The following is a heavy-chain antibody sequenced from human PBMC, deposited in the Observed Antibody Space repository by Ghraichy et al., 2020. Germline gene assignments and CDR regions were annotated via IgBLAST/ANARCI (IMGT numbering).Heavy chain of an antibody. CDR1: GFSVNSNY. Sequence: GGSLRLSCAASGFSVNSNYVSWVRQAPGKGLEWVSIVYVDGTTYYADSVRGRFTTSRDQSNNSVFLQMKNVRAEDTAIYYCATSEMSPTHFENWGQGTLVTVSS. J-gene: IGHJ4*02. CDR3: ATSEMSPTHFEN. CDR2: VYVDGTT. V-gene: IGHV3-53*01. D-gene: IGHD1-14*01.